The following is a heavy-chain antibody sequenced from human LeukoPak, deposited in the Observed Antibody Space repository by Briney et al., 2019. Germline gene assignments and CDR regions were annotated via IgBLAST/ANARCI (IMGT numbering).Heavy chain of an antibody. Sequence: AGSLRLSCAASGFTFSGYWMNWVRQAPGKGLEWVANIKKGGSEKYYVDSVKGRFTISRDNAKNSLYLQMNSLRADDTAVYYCATDYYDSSGYYTGTYWGQGTLVTVSS. CDR1: GFTFSGYW. V-gene: IGHV3-7*03. J-gene: IGHJ4*02. CDR2: IKKGGSEK. D-gene: IGHD3-22*01. CDR3: ATDYYDSSGYYTGTY.